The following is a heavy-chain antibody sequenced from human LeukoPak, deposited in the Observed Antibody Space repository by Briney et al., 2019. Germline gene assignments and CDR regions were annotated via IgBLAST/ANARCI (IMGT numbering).Heavy chain of an antibody. D-gene: IGHD1-26*01. CDR3: ARAARVGCSGY. CDR2: ISSSSSYI. CDR1: GFTFSSYS. Sequence: GGSLRLSCAASGFTFSSYSMNWVRQAPGKGLEWVSSISSSSSYIYYADSVKGRFTISRDNAKNSLYLQMNSLRAEDTAVYYCARAARVGCSGYWGQGTLVTVSS. V-gene: IGHV3-21*01. J-gene: IGHJ4*02.